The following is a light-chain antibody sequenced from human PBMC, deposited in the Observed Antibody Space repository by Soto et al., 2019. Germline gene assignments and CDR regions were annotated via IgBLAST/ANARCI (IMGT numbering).Light chain of an antibody. V-gene: IGKV1-39*01. CDR3: QQGYPIFQT. J-gene: IGKJ1*01. Sequence: DIQMTQSPSSLSASVRDTVTITCRASQNMGSYLNWYQQKPGKAPTLLISAASTLQSGVPSRFSGSGSGLDFNLPISSLNPEDFATYFSQQGYPIFQTFGQGTKLEVK. CDR2: AAS. CDR1: QNMGSY.